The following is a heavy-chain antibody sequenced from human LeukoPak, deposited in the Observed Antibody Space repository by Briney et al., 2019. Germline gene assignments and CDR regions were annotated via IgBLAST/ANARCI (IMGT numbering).Heavy chain of an antibody. Sequence: GGSLRLSCAASGFTFSSHWMNWVRQAPGKGLEWVSSISSSSSYIYYADSVKGRFTISRDNAKNSLYLQMNSLRAEDTAVYYCARAGASAGMDVWGQGTTVTVSS. J-gene: IGHJ6*02. CDR1: GFTFSSHW. V-gene: IGHV3-21*01. D-gene: IGHD4/OR15-4a*01. CDR2: ISSSSSYI. CDR3: ARAGASAGMDV.